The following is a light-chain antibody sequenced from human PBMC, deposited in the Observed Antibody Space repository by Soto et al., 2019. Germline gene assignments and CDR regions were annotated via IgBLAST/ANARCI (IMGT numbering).Light chain of an antibody. CDR1: QSISSW. Sequence: DIQMTQSPSSLSASVGDRGPITCRASQSISSWLAWYPKKPGKDPKILIYDASSLESGVPSRFSGSVSGTDFNLTISRLHTDDFATYDCQQAYSFTITFGPGTQVENK. V-gene: IGKV1-5*01. J-gene: IGKJ5*01. CDR3: QQAYSFTIT. CDR2: DAS.